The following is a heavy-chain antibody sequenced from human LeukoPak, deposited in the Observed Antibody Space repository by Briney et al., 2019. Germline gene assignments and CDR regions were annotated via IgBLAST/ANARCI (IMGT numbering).Heavy chain of an antibody. CDR2: IYPGDSDT. J-gene: IGHJ6*03. CDR1: GYSFTSYW. D-gene: IGHD5-12*01. V-gene: IGHV5-51*01. Sequence: GESLKISCKGSGYSFTSYWIGWVRQMPGKGLEWMGIIYPGDSDTRYSPSFQGQVTISADKSISTAYLQWSSLKASDTAMYYCARHQSGYDLEMTPRKPPYYYYYMDVWGKGTTVTVSS. CDR3: ARHQSGYDLEMTPRKPPYYYYYMDV.